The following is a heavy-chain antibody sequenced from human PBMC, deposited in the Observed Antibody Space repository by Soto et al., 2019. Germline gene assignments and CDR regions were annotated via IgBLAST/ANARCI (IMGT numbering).Heavy chain of an antibody. V-gene: IGHV4-31*03. J-gene: IGHJ6*02. D-gene: IGHD2-2*01. CDR2: RNYSEGT. Sequence: QMQLQESGPELVKPSQTLSLICTVSGYSMTSGGYYWNWIRHLPGKGLEWIGYRNYSEGTQFNPSLKSRVSMSVDTSMNQFSLRLSSVTAADTAVYYCATLLGSHQHYYFGIDVWGQGTTVTVSS. CDR1: GYSMTSGGYY. CDR3: ATLLGSHQHYYFGIDV.